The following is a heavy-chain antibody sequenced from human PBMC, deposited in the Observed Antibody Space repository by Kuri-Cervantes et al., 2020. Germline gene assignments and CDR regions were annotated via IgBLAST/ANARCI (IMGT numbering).Heavy chain of an antibody. CDR2: INHSGST. Sequence: ESLKISCAVYGGSFSGYYWSWIRQPPGKGLEWIREINHSGSTNYNPSLKSRVTISVDTSKNQFSLKLSSVTAADTAVYYCASPLYFVWLLLAFDIWGQGTMVTVSS. CDR3: ASPLYFVWLLLAFDI. D-gene: IGHD3-9*01. V-gene: IGHV4-34*01. J-gene: IGHJ3*02. CDR1: GGSFSGYY.